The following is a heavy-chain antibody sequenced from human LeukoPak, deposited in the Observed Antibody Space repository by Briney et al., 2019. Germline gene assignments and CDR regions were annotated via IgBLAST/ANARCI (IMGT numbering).Heavy chain of an antibody. CDR1: GFTFRSYG. D-gene: IGHD4-17*01. J-gene: IGHJ4*02. CDR2: INHSGST. Sequence: PGGSLRLSCAASGFTFRSYGMSWVRQPPGKGLEWIGEINHSGSTNYNPSLKSRVTISVDTSKNQFSLKLSSVTAADTAVYYCAPGDADYWGQGTLVTVSS. CDR3: APGDADY. V-gene: IGHV4-34*08.